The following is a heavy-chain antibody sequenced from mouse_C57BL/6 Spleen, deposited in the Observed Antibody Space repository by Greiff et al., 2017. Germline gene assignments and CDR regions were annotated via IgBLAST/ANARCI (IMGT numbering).Heavy chain of an antibody. Sequence: VQLKQSGPELVKPGASLRFPCKASGYTLPASNMDWVKQSHGKSLEWIGDIIPNNVGTIYNHKFKGKATLTVDKSSSTAYMELRSLTSEDTAVYYCAREDRGNYGAMDYWGQGTSVTVSS. CDR1: GYTLPASN. V-gene: IGHV1-18*01. CDR3: AREDRGNYGAMDY. J-gene: IGHJ4*01. CDR2: IIPNNVGT. D-gene: IGHD2-1*01.